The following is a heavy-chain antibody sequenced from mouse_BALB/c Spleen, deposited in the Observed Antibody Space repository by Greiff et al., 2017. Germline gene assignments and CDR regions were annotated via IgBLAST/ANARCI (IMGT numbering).Heavy chain of an antibody. J-gene: IGHJ1*01. D-gene: IGHD1-1*01. CDR2: ILPGSGST. CDR1: GYTFSSYW. CDR3: ARNYYGSSLDWYFDV. V-gene: IGHV1-9*01. Sequence: QVQLQQSGTVLARPGASVKMSCKATGYTFSSYWIEWVKQRPGHGLEWIGEILPGSGSTNYNEKFKGKATFTADTSSNTAYMQLSSLTSEDSAVYYCARNYYGSSLDWYFDVWGAGTTVTVSS.